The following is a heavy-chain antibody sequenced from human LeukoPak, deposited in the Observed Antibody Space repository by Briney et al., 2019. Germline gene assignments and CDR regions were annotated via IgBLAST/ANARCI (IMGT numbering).Heavy chain of an antibody. J-gene: IGHJ4*02. V-gene: IGHV3-48*04. CDR3: ARPPGDY. CDR1: GFTFSTYS. CDR2: ISSSSSTK. Sequence: PGGSLRLSRAASGFTFSTYSMNWVRQAPGKGLEWVSYISSSSSTKYYADSVKGRFTISRDNSKNSLYLQMNSLRAEDTAVYYCARPPGDYWGQGTLVTVSS.